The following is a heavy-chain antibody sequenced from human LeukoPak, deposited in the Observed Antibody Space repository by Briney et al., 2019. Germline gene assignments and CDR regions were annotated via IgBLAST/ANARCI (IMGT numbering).Heavy chain of an antibody. Sequence: PSQTLSLTCTVSGGSISTGTPYWSWIRQHPGTGLEWIGNIYYSGTTYYNPSLKSRLTISVDTSKNQFSLRLSSVTAADTAVYYCARESKFRDYNDSGFRYCFDSWAREPWSPSPQ. CDR3: ARESKFRDYNDSGFRYCFDS. V-gene: IGHV4-31*03. J-gene: IGHJ4*02. CDR1: GGSISTGTPY. CDR2: IYYSGTT. D-gene: IGHD3-22*01.